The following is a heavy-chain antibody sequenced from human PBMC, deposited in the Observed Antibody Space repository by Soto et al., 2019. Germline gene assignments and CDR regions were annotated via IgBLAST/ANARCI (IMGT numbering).Heavy chain of an antibody. J-gene: IGHJ4*02. Sequence: ASVKVSCKASGGTFSSYAISWVRQAPGQGLEWMGGIIPIFGTANYAQKFQGRVTITADESTSTAYMELSSLRSEDTAVYYCAKGMVDIVVVVAATDLDYWGQGTLVTVSS. V-gene: IGHV1-69*13. CDR1: GGTFSSYA. CDR3: AKGMVDIVVVVAATDLDY. CDR2: IIPIFGTA. D-gene: IGHD2-15*01.